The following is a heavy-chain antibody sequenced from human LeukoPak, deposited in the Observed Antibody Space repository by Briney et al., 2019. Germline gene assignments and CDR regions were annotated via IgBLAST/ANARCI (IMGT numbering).Heavy chain of an antibody. D-gene: IGHD3-10*01. CDR2: IKQDGSEK. CDR1: GFTSSSYW. CDR3: ATLHVDYYGSGSYDDAFDI. Sequence: SGGSLRLSCAASGFTSSSYWMSWVRQAPGKGLEWVANIKQDGSEKYYVDSVKGRFTISRDNAKNSLYLQMNSLRAEDTAVYYCATLHVDYYGSGSYDDAFDIWGQGTMVTVSS. V-gene: IGHV3-7*01. J-gene: IGHJ3*02.